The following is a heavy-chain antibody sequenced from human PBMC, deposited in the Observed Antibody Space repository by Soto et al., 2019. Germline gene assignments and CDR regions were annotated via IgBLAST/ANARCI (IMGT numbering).Heavy chain of an antibody. V-gene: IGHV1-3*04. CDR3: ARSQLWPYFDY. Sequence: ASVKVSCKDSGYTFTSYAMHWVRQAPGQRLEWMGWINTGNGNTKYSQKFQGRVTITRDTSASTAYMELSSLRSEDTAVYYCARSQLWPYFDYWGQGTLVTVSS. CDR1: GYTFTSYA. CDR2: INTGNGNT. D-gene: IGHD5-18*01. J-gene: IGHJ4*02.